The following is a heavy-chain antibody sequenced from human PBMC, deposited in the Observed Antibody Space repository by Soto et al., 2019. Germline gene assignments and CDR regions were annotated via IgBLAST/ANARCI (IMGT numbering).Heavy chain of an antibody. D-gene: IGHD1-26*01. V-gene: IGHV1-18*04. J-gene: IGHJ4*02. CDR1: TYTFNNYD. Sequence: ASVKVSCKASTYTFNNYDINWVRQVPGQGLEWMGWINGYNGTTNYAQKFQGRLTMTTDTPTSTAYMEIKSLRPDDTAVYYCARDFISGKYFGYWGQGTPVTVSS. CDR2: INGYNGTT. CDR3: ARDFISGKYFGY.